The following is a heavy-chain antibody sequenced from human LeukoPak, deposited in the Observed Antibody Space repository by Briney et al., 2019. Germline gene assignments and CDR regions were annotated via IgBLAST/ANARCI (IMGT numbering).Heavy chain of an antibody. V-gene: IGHV4-59*08. CDR1: GGSMSPYH. D-gene: IGHD3-10*01. J-gene: IGHJ4*02. CDR2: IYYSGST. CDR3: ARHEGSGSYSNY. Sequence: SETLSLTCTVSGGSMSPYHWGWIRQPPGKGLEWTGYIYYSGSTNYNPSLKSRVTISVDTSKNQSSLKLSSVTAADTAVYYCARHEGSGSYSNYWGQGTLVTVSS.